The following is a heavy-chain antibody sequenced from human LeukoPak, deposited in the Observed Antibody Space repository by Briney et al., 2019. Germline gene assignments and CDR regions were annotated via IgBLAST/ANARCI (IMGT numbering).Heavy chain of an antibody. CDR3: ARDGSEWFDP. J-gene: IGHJ5*02. CDR1: GCTFSNDY. CDR2: ISRIGCAI. V-gene: IGHV3-11*01. Sequence: GGAMRLSCASCGCTFSNDYMSWILQSLSKGLEWVSYISRIGCAIYYVDSVKGRFIMFWDNAKYLLYLQMNRLTPQVTAVFYCARDGSEWFDPWGQGTLVNVSS.